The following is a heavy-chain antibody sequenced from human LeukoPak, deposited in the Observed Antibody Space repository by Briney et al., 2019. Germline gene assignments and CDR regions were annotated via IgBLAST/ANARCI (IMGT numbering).Heavy chain of an antibody. J-gene: IGHJ4*02. CDR2: ISGDGGST. CDR1: GFTFDDYP. CDR3: ARESESSGWYDY. D-gene: IGHD6-19*01. Sequence: GRSLRLSCAASGFTFDDYPMHWVRQVPGKGLEWVSLISGDGGSTFYADSVKGRFTISRDNSKNSLYLQMNSLRSDDTALYYCARESESSGWYDYWGQGTLVTVSS. V-gene: IGHV3-43*02.